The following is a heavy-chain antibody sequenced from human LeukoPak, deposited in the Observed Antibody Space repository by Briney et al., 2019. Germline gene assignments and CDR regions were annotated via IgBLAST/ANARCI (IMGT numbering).Heavy chain of an antibody. CDR2: IKADNGDT. Sequence: ASVKVSCKATVHTHTGCYRHCLRQAPGQGLEWMGWIKADNGDTNYAQKFQDRVTITRDTSISTVYMEMSRLRPDGTALYYSVRDNRWSFDYWGQGTVVTVSS. J-gene: IGHJ4*02. CDR1: VHTHTGCY. V-gene: IGHV1-2*02. D-gene: IGHD2-15*01. CDR3: VRDNRWSFDY.